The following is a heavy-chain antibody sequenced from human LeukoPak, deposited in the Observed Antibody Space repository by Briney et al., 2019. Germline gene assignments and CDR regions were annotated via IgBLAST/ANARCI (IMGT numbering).Heavy chain of an antibody. CDR2: IYYSGST. D-gene: IGHD2-15*01. CDR1: GGSISSYY. CDR3: ARVRRLSYCSGGSCYPNDAFDI. J-gene: IGHJ3*02. Sequence: SETLSLTCTVSGGSISSYYWSWIRQPPGKGLEWIGYIYYSGSTNYNPSLKSRVTISVDTSKNQFSLKLSSVTAADTAVYYCARVRRLSYCSGGSCYPNDAFDIWGQGTMVTVSS. V-gene: IGHV4-59*01.